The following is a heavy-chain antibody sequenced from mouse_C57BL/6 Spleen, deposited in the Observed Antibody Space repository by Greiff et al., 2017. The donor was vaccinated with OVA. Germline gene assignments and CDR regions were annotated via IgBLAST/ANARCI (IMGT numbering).Heavy chain of an antibody. CDR3: ARAIYYGNYIYAMDY. J-gene: IGHJ4*01. Sequence: EVKLMESGGGLVKPGGSLKLSCAASGFTFSDYGMHWVRQAPEKGLEWVAYISSGSSTIYYADTVKGRFTISRDNAKDTLFLQMTSLRSEDTAMYYCARAIYYGNYIYAMDYWGQGTSVTVSS. CDR2: ISSGSSTI. CDR1: GFTFSDYG. D-gene: IGHD2-1*01. V-gene: IGHV5-17*01.